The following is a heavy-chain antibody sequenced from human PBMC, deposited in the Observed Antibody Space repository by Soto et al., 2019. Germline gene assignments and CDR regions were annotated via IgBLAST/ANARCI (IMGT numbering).Heavy chain of an antibody. J-gene: IGHJ5*02. V-gene: IGHV1-18*01. Sequence: APVPLSRQDSCYTFTIKGISWVRPDQRHGLEWMGWISAYNGNTNYAQKLQGRVTMTTDTSTSTAYMELRSLRSDDTAVYYCAFDYCSSTSCYRGNWFDPCGQGNLVSGSS. D-gene: IGHD2-2*02. CDR3: AFDYCSSTSCYRGNWFDP. CDR1: CYTFTIKG. CDR2: ISAYNGNT.